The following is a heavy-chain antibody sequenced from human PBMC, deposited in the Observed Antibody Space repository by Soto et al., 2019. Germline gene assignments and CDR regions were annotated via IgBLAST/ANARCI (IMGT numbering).Heavy chain of an antibody. CDR3: ARLKTSSGWSLFDS. CDR2: IYYTVTT. Sequence: SETLSLTCTVSGGSVSSSFFYWSWVRQPPGQRLEWIGYIYYTVTTNYNPSLASRVAMSVDTSKKQFTLNLRSLTAADTARYYCARLKTSSGWSLFDSWGQGMLVTGSS. J-gene: IGHJ4*02. CDR1: GGSVSSSFFY. V-gene: IGHV4-61*01. D-gene: IGHD6-13*01.